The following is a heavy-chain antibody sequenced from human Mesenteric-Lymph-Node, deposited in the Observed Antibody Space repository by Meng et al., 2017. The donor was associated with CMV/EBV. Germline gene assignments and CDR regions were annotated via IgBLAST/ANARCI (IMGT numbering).Heavy chain of an antibody. CDR3: ARKVAVVVAGKVIDY. J-gene: IGHJ4*02. CDR1: GFTVSSNY. D-gene: IGHD6-19*01. Sequence: GESLKISCAASGFTVSSNYMNWVRQAPGKGLEWVSTIYSDGNTYYADSVKGRFTISIDNSKNTLYLEMNSLRAEDTAVYYCARKVAVVVAGKVIDYWGQGTLVTVSS. V-gene: IGHV3-53*01. CDR2: IYSDGNT.